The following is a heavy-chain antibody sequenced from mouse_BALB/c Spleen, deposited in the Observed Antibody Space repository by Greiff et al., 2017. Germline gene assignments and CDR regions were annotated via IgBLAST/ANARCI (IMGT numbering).Heavy chain of an antibody. V-gene: IGHV14-3*02. Sequence: EVQRVESGAELVKPGASVKLSCTASGFNIKDTYMHWVKQRPEQGLEWIGRIDPANGNTKYDPKFQGKATITADTSSNTAYLQLSSLTSEDTAVYYCARGTGAWFAYWGQGTLVTVSA. CDR1: GFNIKDTY. CDR3: ARGTGAWFAY. J-gene: IGHJ3*01. CDR2: IDPANGNT.